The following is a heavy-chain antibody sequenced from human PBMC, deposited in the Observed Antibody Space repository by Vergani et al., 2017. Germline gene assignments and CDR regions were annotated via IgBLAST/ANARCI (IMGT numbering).Heavy chain of an antibody. CDR2: INHSGST. J-gene: IGHJ6*03. CDR3: ARGRCMAARPPSSRSCYYYYYMDV. Sequence: QVQLQQWGAGLLKPSETLSLTCAVYGGSFSGYYWRWIRQPPGKGLEWIGEINHSGSTNDNPSIKSRVTISVDTSKNQFSLKPSSVTAADTAVYYSARGRCMAARPPSSRSCYYYYYMDVWGKGTTVTVSS. V-gene: IGHV4-34*01. CDR1: GGSFSGYY. D-gene: IGHD6-13*01.